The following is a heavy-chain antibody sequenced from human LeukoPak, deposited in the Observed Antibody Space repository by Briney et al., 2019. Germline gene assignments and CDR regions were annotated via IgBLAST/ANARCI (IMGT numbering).Heavy chain of an antibody. V-gene: IGHV3-21*01. CDR3: ARDYAVDDFWSGYPFDY. Sequence: GGSLRLSCAASEFSVGSNYMNWVRQAPGKGLEWVSSISSSSGYIYYADSVKGRFTISRDNAKNSLYLQMNSLRAEDTAVYYCARDYAVDDFWSGYPFDYWGQGTLVTVSS. CDR2: ISSSSGYI. D-gene: IGHD3-3*01. CDR1: EFSVGSNY. J-gene: IGHJ4*02.